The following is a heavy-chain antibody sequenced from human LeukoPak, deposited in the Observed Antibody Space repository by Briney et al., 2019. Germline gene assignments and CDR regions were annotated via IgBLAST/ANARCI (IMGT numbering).Heavy chain of an antibody. D-gene: IGHD3-3*01. Sequence: ASVKVSCKVSGYTLTELSMHWVRQAPGKGLEWMGGFDPEDGETIYAQKFQGRVTMTEDTSTDTAYMELSSLRSEDTAVYYCATGRIEFGVVSPWFDPWGQGTLVTVSS. J-gene: IGHJ5*02. CDR3: ATGRIEFGVVSPWFDP. V-gene: IGHV1-24*01. CDR1: GYTLTELS. CDR2: FDPEDGET.